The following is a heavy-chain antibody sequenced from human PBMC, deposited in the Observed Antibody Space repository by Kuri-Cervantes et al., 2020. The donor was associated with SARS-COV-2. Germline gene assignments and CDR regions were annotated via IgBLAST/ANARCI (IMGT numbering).Heavy chain of an antibody. D-gene: IGHD3-22*01. CDR2: INHSGST. Sequence: GSLRLSCAVYGGSFSNYSWNWIRQSPGKGLEWIAEINHSGSTSYNPSLKSRFTISVDTSKNQFSLKVRSVAAADTAVYYCARPDSSGYYFDYWGQGTLVTVSS. CDR3: ARPDSSGYYFDY. CDR1: GGSFSNYS. V-gene: IGHV4-34*01. J-gene: IGHJ4*02.